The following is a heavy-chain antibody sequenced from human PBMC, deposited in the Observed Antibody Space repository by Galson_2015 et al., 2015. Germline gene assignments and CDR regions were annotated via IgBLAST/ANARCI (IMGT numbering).Heavy chain of an antibody. J-gene: IGHJ3*02. V-gene: IGHV4-31*03. D-gene: IGHD3-3*01. Sequence: TLSLTCTVSGGSISSGGYYWSWIRQHPRKGLEWIGYIYYSGSTYYNPSLKSRVTISADTSKNQCSLKLSSVTAADTAVYYCARGGFPTIFGVSGFLDAFDIWGQGTMVTVSS. CDR2: IYYSGST. CDR3: ARGGFPTIFGVSGFLDAFDI. CDR1: GGSISSGGYY.